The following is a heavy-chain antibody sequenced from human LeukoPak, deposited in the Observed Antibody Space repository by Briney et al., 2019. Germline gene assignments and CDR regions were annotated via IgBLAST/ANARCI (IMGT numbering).Heavy chain of an antibody. D-gene: IGHD3-10*01. CDR3: ARKGPYYYGSGSYTIDY. CDR2: INPSGGST. J-gene: IGHJ4*02. V-gene: IGHV1-46*01. CDR1: GYTFTGYY. Sequence: GASVKVSCKASGYTFTGYYMHWVRQAPGQGLEWMGIINPSGGSTSYAQKFQGRVTMTRDTSTSTVYMELRSLRSDDTAVYYCARKGPYYYGSGSYTIDYWGQGTLVTVSS.